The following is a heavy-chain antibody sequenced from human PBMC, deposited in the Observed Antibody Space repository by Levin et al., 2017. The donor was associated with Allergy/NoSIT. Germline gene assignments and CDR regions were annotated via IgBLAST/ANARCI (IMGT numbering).Heavy chain of an antibody. Sequence: GESLKISCAASGFTFSVYGMHWVRQAPGKGLEWVAVIGHDGSYQDYADSVKGRFTISRDNSKNTLFLQMNSPRADDTAVYYCARDLGKGRYFDYWGQGAQVTVSS. D-gene: IGHD7-27*01. CDR2: IGHDGSYQ. J-gene: IGHJ4*02. CDR3: ARDLGKGRYFDY. CDR1: GFTFSVYG. V-gene: IGHV3-33*01.